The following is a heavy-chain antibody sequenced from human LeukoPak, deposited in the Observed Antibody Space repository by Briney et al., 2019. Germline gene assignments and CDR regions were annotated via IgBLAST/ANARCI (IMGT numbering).Heavy chain of an antibody. V-gene: IGHV4-39*07. Sequence: SETLSLTCTVSGGSISTSSYYWGWVRQPPGKGLEWIGNIFYSGSTYYSPSLKSRVTISVDTSKNQFSLKLSSVTAADTAVYYCARDSSVIHYMDVWGKGTTVTVSS. D-gene: IGHD6-6*01. J-gene: IGHJ6*03. CDR2: IFYSGST. CDR3: ARDSSVIHYMDV. CDR1: GGSISTSSYY.